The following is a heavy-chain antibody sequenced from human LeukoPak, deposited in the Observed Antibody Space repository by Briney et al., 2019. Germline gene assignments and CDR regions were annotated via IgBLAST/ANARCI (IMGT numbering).Heavy chain of an antibody. Sequence: ASVKVSCKASGYTFTSYGISWVRQAPGQGLELMGGSSAYSGNTNYAQKLQVRVTMTTDTSTSTAYMELRSLRSDDTAVYYCARDIVVVVAATEGEYYYYGMDVWGQGTTVTVSS. V-gene: IGHV1-18*01. CDR2: SSAYSGNT. D-gene: IGHD2-15*01. CDR3: ARDIVVVVAATEGEYYYYGMDV. CDR1: GYTFTSYG. J-gene: IGHJ6*02.